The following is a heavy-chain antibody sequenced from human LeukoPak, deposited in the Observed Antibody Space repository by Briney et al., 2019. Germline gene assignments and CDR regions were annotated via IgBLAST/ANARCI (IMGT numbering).Heavy chain of an antibody. J-gene: IGHJ4*02. D-gene: IGHD5-18*01. Sequence: SETLSLTCDVSGGSINSDTHYWGWVRQPPGKGLEWIGSILSTGNTFYEPSLKSRVTISVDTSKNQFSLKMNFETAADTAVYYCGRHGRNSYGFLFFDNSGQGTLVTASS. CDR2: ILSTGNT. CDR1: GGSINSDTHY. V-gene: IGHV4-39*01. CDR3: GRHGRNSYGFLFFDN.